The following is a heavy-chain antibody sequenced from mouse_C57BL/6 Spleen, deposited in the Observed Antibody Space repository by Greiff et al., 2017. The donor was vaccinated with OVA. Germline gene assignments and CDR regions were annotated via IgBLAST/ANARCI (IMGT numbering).Heavy chain of an antibody. CDR2: IYPGSGNT. V-gene: IGHV1-76*01. CDR3: ARRDGDYDGFYAMDY. CDR1: GYTFTDYY. D-gene: IGHD2-4*01. Sequence: VQLQQSGAELVRPGASVKLSCKASGYTFTDYYINWVKQRPGQGLEWIARIYPGSGNTYYNEKFKGKATLTAEKSSSTAYMQLSSLTSEDSAVYCCARRDGDYDGFYAMDYWGQGTSVTVSS. J-gene: IGHJ4*01.